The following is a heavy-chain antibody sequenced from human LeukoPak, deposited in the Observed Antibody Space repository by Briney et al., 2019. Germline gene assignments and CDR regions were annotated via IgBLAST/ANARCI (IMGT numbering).Heavy chain of an antibody. V-gene: IGHV1-69*05. D-gene: IGHD1-26*01. CDR3: ARVFARSGEVSGSYYYY. CDR2: IIPIFGTA. CDR1: GGTFSNYG. J-gene: IGHJ4*02. Sequence: ASVKVSCKASGGTFSNYGINWVRQAPGQGLEWMGGIIPIFGTANYAQKFQGRVAITTDESTSTAYMELSSLRSEDTAVYYCARVFARSGEVSGSYYYYWGQGTLVTVSS.